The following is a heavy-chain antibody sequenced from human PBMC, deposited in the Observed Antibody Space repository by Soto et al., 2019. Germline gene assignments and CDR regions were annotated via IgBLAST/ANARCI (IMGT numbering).Heavy chain of an antibody. CDR3: ARDQGYSYALLYYYYGMDV. Sequence: SGGSLRLSCAASGFTFSDYYMSWIRQAPGKGLEWVSYISSSGSTIYYADSVKGRFTISRDNAKNSLYLQMNSLRAEDTAVYYCARDQGYSYALLYYYYGMDVWGQGTTVTV. J-gene: IGHJ6*02. CDR1: GFTFSDYY. CDR2: ISSSGSTI. V-gene: IGHV3-11*01. D-gene: IGHD5-18*01.